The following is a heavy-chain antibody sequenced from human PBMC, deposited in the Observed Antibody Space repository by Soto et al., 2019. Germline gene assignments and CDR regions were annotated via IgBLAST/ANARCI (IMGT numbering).Heavy chain of an antibody. CDR1: GFSFSDSK. V-gene: IGHV3-48*01. CDR3: ASLWWLTATYS. D-gene: IGHD2-21*01. Sequence: EVQLVYSGGGLIQPGGSLRLTCAASGFSFSDSKMNWVRQVPGKGLQWLSFITASGSDVRYAESVEGRFTVSRDNAKNSLYRQMNSQIPEDSAVYYCASLWWLTATYSWGQGNLVNVSS. J-gene: IGHJ4*02. CDR2: ITASGSDV.